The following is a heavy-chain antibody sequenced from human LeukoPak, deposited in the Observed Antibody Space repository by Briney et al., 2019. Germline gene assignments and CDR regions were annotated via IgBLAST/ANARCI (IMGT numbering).Heavy chain of an antibody. CDR2: INHSGST. CDR3: ARTAVAGGPGSRYFDY. Sequence: SETLSLTCAVYGGSFSGYYWSWIRQPPGKGLEWIGEINHSGSTNYNPSLKSRVTISVDTSKNQFSLKLSSVTAADTAVYYCARTAVAGGPGSRYFDYWGQGTLVTVSS. CDR1: GGSFSGYY. V-gene: IGHV4-34*01. D-gene: IGHD6-19*01. J-gene: IGHJ4*02.